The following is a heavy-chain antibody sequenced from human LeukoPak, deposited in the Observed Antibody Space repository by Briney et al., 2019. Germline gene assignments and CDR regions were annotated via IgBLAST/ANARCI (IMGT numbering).Heavy chain of an antibody. CDR1: GGSISSYY. D-gene: IGHD4-17*01. V-gene: IGHV4-59*01. CDR3: ARRGTVTHGVWFDP. J-gene: IGHJ5*02. Sequence: SETLSLTCTVSGGSISSYYWSWIRQPPGKGLEWIGYIYYSGSNNYNPSLKSRVTISVDTSKNQFSLKLSSVTAADTAVYYCARRGTVTHGVWFDPWGQGTLVTVSS. CDR2: IYYSGSN.